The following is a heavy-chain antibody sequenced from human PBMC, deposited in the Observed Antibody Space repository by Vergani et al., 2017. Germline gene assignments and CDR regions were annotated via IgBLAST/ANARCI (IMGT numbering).Heavy chain of an antibody. CDR1: GESIRSGSPY. D-gene: IGHD2-8*01. J-gene: IGHJ4*02. CDR2: IHTGGST. V-gene: IGHV4-61*02. Sequence: QVKLQESGPGLLKPSQTLSLTCTVSGESIRSGSPYWSWIRQPAGKGPEWIGHIHTGGSTDLNPSFKSRVSISVDTSKSQFSLKLNSVTVADTAVYYCARSRPYCTRGSCPAIWGQGTLVTVSS. CDR3: ARSRPYCTRGSCPAI.